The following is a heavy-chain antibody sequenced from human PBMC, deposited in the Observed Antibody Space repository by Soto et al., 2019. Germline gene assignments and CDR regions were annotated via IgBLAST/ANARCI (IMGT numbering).Heavy chain of an antibody. CDR2: INHSGST. V-gene: IGHV4-34*01. Sequence: SETLSLTCAVYGGSFSGYYWSWIRQPPGKGLEWIGEINHSGSTNCNPSLKSRVTISVDTSKNQFSLRLSSVTAADTAVYYCARGVAAHFHVYYYYMDVWGKGTTVTVSS. CDR3: ARGVAAHFHVYYYYMDV. CDR1: GGSFSGYY. D-gene: IGHD2-15*01. J-gene: IGHJ6*03.